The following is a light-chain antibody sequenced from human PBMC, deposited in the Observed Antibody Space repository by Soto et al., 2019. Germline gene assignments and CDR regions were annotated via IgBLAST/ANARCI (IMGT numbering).Light chain of an antibody. Sequence: DIQMTQSPSSVSASVGDRVTITCRASQNIGNWLAWYQQKPGKAPNLLIYAATSLQIGVPSRFSGRGRGTDFTLTISSLQPEDFATYYCHQASSFPFTFGPGTKLDLK. CDR3: HQASSFPFT. V-gene: IGKV1D-12*01. CDR1: QNIGNW. CDR2: AAT. J-gene: IGKJ3*01.